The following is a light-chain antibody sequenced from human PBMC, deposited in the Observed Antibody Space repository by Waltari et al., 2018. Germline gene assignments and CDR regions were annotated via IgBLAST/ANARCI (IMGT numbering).Light chain of an antibody. J-gene: IGLJ2*01. CDR1: NSNIGAGYD. CDR2: GNS. CDR3: QSYDSSLSGSKVV. V-gene: IGLV1-40*01. Sequence: QSVLTQPPSVSGAPGQRVTISCTGSNSNIGAGYDVHWYQQLPGTAPKLLIYGNSNRPSGFPDRFSGSKSVTSASLAITGLQAEDEADYYCQSYDSSLSGSKVVFGGGTKLTVL.